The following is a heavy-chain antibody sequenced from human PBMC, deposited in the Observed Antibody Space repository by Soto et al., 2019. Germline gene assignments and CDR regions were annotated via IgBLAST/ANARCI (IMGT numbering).Heavy chain of an antibody. CDR1: GYTFTSYG. V-gene: IGHV1-18*01. CDR2: ISAYNGNT. CDR3: ARGGCSSTRCFLQWFDP. D-gene: IGHD2-2*01. J-gene: IGHJ5*02. Sequence: ASVKVSCKASGYTFTSYGISWVRQAPGQGLEWMGWISAYNGNTNYAQKLQGRVTMTTDTSTSTAYMEMRSLRSDDTAVYYCARGGCSSTRCFLQWFDPWGQGNLVTVSS.